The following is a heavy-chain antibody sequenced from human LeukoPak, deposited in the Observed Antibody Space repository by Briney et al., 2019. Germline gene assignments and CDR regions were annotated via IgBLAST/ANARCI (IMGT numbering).Heavy chain of an antibody. J-gene: IGHJ4*02. CDR1: GFSLSTSGMC. CDR2: IDWDDDK. D-gene: IGHD6-19*01. V-gene: IGHV2-70*01. Sequence: ESGPTLVNPTQTLTLTCTFSGFSLSTSGMCVSWIRQPPGKALEWLALIDWDDDKYYSTSLKTRLTISKDTSKNQVVLTMTNMDPVDTATYYCARNAKGSGWCYFDYWGQGTLVTVSS. CDR3: ARNAKGSGWCYFDY.